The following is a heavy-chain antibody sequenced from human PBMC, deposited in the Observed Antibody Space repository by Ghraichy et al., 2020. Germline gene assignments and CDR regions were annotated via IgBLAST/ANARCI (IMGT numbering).Heavy chain of an antibody. D-gene: IGHD3-3*01. CDR2: ISGSGTHI. V-gene: IGHV3-21*01. CDR1: GFIFSRYK. J-gene: IGHJ3*02. CDR3: AREGPYDFWSGHPTDALDI. Sequence: GGSLRLSCAASGFIFSRYKINWVRQAPEKGLEWVSSISGSGTHIFYADSVKGRFTISRDNAKNSLYLHMNSLRAEDTAVYYCAREGPYDFWSGHPTDALDIWGQGTMVTVS.